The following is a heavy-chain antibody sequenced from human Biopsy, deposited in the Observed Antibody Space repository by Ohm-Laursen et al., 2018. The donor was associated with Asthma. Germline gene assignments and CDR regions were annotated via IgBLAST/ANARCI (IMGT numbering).Heavy chain of an antibody. CDR1: GYTFINYA. V-gene: IGHV1-3*01. D-gene: IGHD3-3*01. J-gene: IGHJ4*02. CDR2: SNAGYGNT. Sequence: SVKVSCKASGYTFINYAIHWVRQAPGLRPEWMGRSNAGYGNTKYSQKFQGRLTITRDTSASTVYMELSALTSEDTAVYFCAWPDMVASIFRVWGQGTLVSVSS. CDR3: AWPDMVASIFRV.